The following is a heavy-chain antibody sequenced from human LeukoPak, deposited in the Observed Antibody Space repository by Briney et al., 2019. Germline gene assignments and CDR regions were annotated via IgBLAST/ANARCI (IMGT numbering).Heavy chain of an antibody. CDR1: GYTFTSYY. CDR2: INPSGGST. Sequence: GASVKVSCKASGYTFTSYYMHWVRQAPGQGLEWMGIINPSGGSTSYAQKFQGRVTMTRDTSTSTVYMELSSLRSEDTAVYYCARARNPLAYCGGDCYFPPGVARDRDAFDIWGQGTMVTVSS. D-gene: IGHD2-21*02. CDR3: ARARNPLAYCGGDCYFPPGVARDRDAFDI. V-gene: IGHV1-46*01. J-gene: IGHJ3*02.